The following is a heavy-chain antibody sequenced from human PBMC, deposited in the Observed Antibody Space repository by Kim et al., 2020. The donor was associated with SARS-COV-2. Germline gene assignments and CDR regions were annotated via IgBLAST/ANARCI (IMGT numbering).Heavy chain of an antibody. CDR2: INHSGST. V-gene: IGHV4-34*01. J-gene: IGHJ5*02. Sequence: SETLSLTCAVYGGSFSGYYWSWIRQPPGKGLEWIGEINHSGSTNYNPSLKSRVTISVDTSKNQFSLKLSSVTAADTAVYYCARGGGTLVRGAQPYWFDPWGQGTLVTVSS. CDR3: ARGGGTLVRGAQPYWFDP. D-gene: IGHD3-10*01. CDR1: GGSFSGYY.